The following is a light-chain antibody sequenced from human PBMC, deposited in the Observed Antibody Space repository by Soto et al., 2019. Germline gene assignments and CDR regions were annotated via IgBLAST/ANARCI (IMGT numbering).Light chain of an antibody. Sequence: QSALTQPASVSGSPGQSITISCTGTNSNVGSYNLVSWYQQHPGKAPELVIYEGTKRPSGVSTRFSGSKSGNTASLTISGLQAEDEADYCCCSYAGNSYVFGMGTKVTVL. CDR1: NSNVGSYNL. CDR3: CSYAGNSYV. V-gene: IGLV2-23*01. CDR2: EGT. J-gene: IGLJ1*01.